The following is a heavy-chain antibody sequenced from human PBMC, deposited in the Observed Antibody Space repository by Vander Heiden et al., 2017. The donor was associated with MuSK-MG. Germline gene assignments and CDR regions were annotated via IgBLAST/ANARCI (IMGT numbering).Heavy chain of an antibody. CDR3: ARHTYYDFWSGYYGRFDP. CDR1: GGSFSGSSHY. V-gene: IGHV4-39*01. Sequence: QLQLQESGPGLVKPSETLSISCNVSGGSFSGSSHYWGWIRQPPGKGLEWIGSIYYSGSTHYNPSLKSRVTISVDTSKNQFSVNLTSVTAADTAMYYCARHTYYDFWSGYYGRFDPWGQGTQVTVSS. J-gene: IGHJ5*02. CDR2: IYYSGST. D-gene: IGHD3-3*01.